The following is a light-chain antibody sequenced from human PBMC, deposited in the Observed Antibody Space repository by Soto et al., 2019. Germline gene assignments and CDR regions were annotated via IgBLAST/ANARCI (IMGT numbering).Light chain of an antibody. CDR3: CSYAGRYTWV. V-gene: IGLV2-11*01. Sequence: QSALTQPRSVSGSPGQSVTISCTGTSSDVGNYNYVSWYQLEPGKAPKLLIYDINKRPSGVPDRLSGSKSDNTASLTISGRQAADEAHYYCCSYAGRYTWVFGGGTKVTVL. J-gene: IGLJ3*02. CDR2: DIN. CDR1: SSDVGNYNY.